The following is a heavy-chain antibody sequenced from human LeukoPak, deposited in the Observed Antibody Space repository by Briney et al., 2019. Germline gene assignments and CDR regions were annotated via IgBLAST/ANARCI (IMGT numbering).Heavy chain of an antibody. J-gene: IGHJ5*02. CDR1: GYTFTGYC. D-gene: IGHD3-10*01. CDR3: ARGRDYYGSGSYPARFDP. V-gene: IGHV1-2*02. CDR2: INPNSGGT. Sequence: ASVKVSCKASGYTFTGYCMHWVRQAPGQGLEWMGWINPNSGGTNYAQKFQGRVTMTRDTSISTAYMELSRLRSDDTAVYYCARGRDYYGSGSYPARFDPWGQGTLVTVSS.